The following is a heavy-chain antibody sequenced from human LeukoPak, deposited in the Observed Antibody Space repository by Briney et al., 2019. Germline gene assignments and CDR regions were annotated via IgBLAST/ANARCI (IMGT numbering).Heavy chain of an antibody. V-gene: IGHV1-18*01. CDR3: ARDQSVRLLQTSSTYFKHVFAI. Sequence: ASVKVSRKTSGYTFTNYGISWLRQAAGLELKGMGWISAYNCNTNYAQKVQGRVTMTKDTSTSTAYMELRRLRFDDTAVYYCARDQSVRLLQTSSTYFKHVFAIWGQGSMVTVPS. CDR1: GYTFTNYG. J-gene: IGHJ3*02. CDR2: ISAYNCNT. D-gene: IGHD6-13*01.